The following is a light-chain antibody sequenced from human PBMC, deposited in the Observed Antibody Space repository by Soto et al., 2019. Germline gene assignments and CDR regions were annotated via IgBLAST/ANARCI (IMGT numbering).Light chain of an antibody. CDR3: QQYNAWPWT. CDR2: DVS. CDR1: QSVSTK. Sequence: EIVVTQSPATLSVSPGERATLSCRASQSVSTKIAWYQQKPGQAPRLLIYDVSTRTTAIPDRFSGSGSGTEFTLSICRLQSADFAVYYCQQYNAWPWTLGQGTKVEIK. J-gene: IGKJ1*01. V-gene: IGKV3-15*01.